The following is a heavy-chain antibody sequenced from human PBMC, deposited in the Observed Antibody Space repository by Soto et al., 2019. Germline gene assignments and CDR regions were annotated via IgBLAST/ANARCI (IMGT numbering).Heavy chain of an antibody. CDR2: ISSTSRTI. CDR1: GFTFDDYS. J-gene: IGHJ6*02. CDR3: AREVAPDYYYGMAV. Sequence: GGSLRLSCKASGFTFDDYSLNWVRQAPGKGLEWVSLISSTSRTIWYADSVKGRFTVSRDNARKSLDLQMNSLRHEDTAVYYCAREVAPDYYYGMAVWGQGTTVTVSS. D-gene: IGHD5-12*01. V-gene: IGHV3-48*02.